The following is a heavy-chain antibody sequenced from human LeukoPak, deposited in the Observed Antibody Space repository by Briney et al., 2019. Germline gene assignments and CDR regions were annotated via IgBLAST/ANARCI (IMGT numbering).Heavy chain of an antibody. CDR1: GFTFSSYS. CDR2: ISSSSSTI. J-gene: IGHJ3*01. D-gene: IGHD1-26*01. Sequence: GGSLRLSCAASGFTFSSYSMNWVRQAPGKGLEWVSYISSSSSTIYYAVSVKGRFTISRDNAKNSLYLQMNSLRAEDTAVYYCAKDHRGYAWELPNDAFDVWGQGTVVTVSS. V-gene: IGHV3-48*04. CDR3: AKDHRGYAWELPNDAFDV.